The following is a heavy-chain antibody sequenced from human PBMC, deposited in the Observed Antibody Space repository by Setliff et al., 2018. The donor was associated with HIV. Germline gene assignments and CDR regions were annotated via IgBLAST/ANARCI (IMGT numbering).Heavy chain of an antibody. V-gene: IGHV4-34*01. Sequence: SETLSLTCAVYGGSFSGYYWSWIRQPPGKGLEWIGEINHGGTTDYNPSLKSRVTISIDTSKNQFSLKLSSVTAADTAVYYCARGATWGKVGATPPDYWGQGTLVTVSS. CDR2: INHGGTT. D-gene: IGHD1-26*01. CDR3: ARGATWGKVGATPPDY. J-gene: IGHJ4*02. CDR1: GGSFSGYY.